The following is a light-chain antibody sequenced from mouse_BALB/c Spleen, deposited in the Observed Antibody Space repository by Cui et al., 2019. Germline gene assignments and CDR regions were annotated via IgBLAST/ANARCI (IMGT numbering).Light chain of an antibody. CDR2: STS. CDR1: SSVSSSY. CDR3: HQYHRSPYT. J-gene: IGKJ2*01. Sequence: QIDLTQSPAIMSASLGERVTMTCTASSSVSSSYLHWYQQKPGSSPKLWIYSTSNLASGVPARFSGSGSGTSYSLTISSMEAEDAATYYCHQYHRSPYTFGGGTKLEIK. V-gene: IGKV4-74*01.